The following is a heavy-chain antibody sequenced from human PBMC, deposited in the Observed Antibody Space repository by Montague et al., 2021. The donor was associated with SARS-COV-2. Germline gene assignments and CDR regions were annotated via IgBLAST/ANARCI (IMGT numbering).Heavy chain of an antibody. CDR2: IDTSGST. CDR3: ARRIDYYGIDV. J-gene: IGHJ6*02. V-gene: IGHV4-61*02. D-gene: IGHD1-26*01. CDR1: GGSISSGSHY. Sequence: TLSLTCTVSGGSISSGSHYWSWIRQPTGKGLEWIGRIDTSGSTKYISSLKSRVTISVDTSKNQFSLKLSSVTAADTAVYYCARRIDYYGIDVWGQGTTVTVSS.